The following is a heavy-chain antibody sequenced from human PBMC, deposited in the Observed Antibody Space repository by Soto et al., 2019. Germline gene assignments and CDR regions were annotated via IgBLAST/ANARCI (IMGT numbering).Heavy chain of an antibody. V-gene: IGHV3-30-3*01. CDR2: ISYDGSNK. J-gene: IGHJ4*02. CDR1: GFTFSSYA. CDR3: ARDSRGFLEWLLSTAFDY. Sequence: QVQLVESGGGVVQPGRSLRLSCAASGFTFSSYAMHWVRQAPGKGLEWVAVISYDGSNKYYADSVKGRFTISRDNSKNTLYLQMNSLRAEDTAVYYCARDSRGFLEWLLSTAFDYWGQGTLVTVSS. D-gene: IGHD3-3*01.